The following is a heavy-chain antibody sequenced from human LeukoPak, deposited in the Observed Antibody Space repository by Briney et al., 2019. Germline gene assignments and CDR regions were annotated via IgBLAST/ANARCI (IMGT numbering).Heavy chain of an antibody. CDR3: ARDWALTWYYFDY. CDR2: INPSGGST. D-gene: IGHD2-8*02. CDR1: GYTFTSYY. V-gene: IGHV1-46*01. J-gene: IGHJ4*02. Sequence: ASVKVSSKESGYTFTSYYMHWVRQTPGQGLEWMGIINPSGGSTSYAQKFQGRVTMTRDTSTSTVYMELSSLRSEDTAVYYCARDWALTWYYFDYWGQGTLVTVSS.